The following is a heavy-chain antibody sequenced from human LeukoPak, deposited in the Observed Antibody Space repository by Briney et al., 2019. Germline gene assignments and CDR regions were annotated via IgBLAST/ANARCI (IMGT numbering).Heavy chain of an antibody. D-gene: IGHD1-26*01. CDR3: ARDSGSGNSDY. V-gene: IGHV1-3*01. J-gene: IGHJ4*02. Sequence: ASVKVSCKVSGYTFTSYAIHWVRQAPGQRLEWMGWISAGNGNTKYSQNFQGRVTFISNTSATTAFMELSSLRSEDAAVYYCARDSGSGNSDYWGQGTLVTVSS. CDR1: GYTFTSYA. CDR2: ISAGNGNT.